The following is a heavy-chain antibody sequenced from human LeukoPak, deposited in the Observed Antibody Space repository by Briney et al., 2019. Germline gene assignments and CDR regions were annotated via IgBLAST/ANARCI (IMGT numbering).Heavy chain of an antibody. Sequence: ASVKVSCEASGGTFSSYAISWVRQAPGQGLEWMGGIIPIFGTANYAQKFQGRVTITTDESTSTAYMELSSLRSEDTAVYYCARGFHSSSSPFDYWGQGTLVTVSS. CDR1: GGTFSSYA. CDR2: IIPIFGTA. D-gene: IGHD6-13*01. CDR3: ARGFHSSSSPFDY. V-gene: IGHV1-69*05. J-gene: IGHJ4*02.